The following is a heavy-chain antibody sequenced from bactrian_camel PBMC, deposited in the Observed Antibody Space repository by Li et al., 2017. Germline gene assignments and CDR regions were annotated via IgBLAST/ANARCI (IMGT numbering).Heavy chain of an antibody. J-gene: IGHJ6*01. CDR3: AAAAGGGWCRPGLYESDFDY. CDR2: IPRSGMI. D-gene: IGHD6*01. Sequence: VQLVESGGGSVQSGGSLRLSCTASGNSFSGYCMAWFRQAPGKEREGVACIPRSGMIYYADSVKGRFSISRDNAKKTMYLQMNSLKPEDTAMYYCAAAAGGGWCRPGLYESDFDYWGPGTQVTVS. V-gene: IGHV3S53*01. CDR1: GNSFSGYC.